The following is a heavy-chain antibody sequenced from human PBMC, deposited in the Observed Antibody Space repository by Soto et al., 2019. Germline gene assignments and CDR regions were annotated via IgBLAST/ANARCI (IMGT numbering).Heavy chain of an antibody. D-gene: IGHD3-22*01. Sequence: ASVKVSCKASVYTFTSYYMHWVRQAPGQGLEWMGIINPSGGSTSYAQKFQGRVTMTRDTSTSTVYMELSSLRSEDTAVYYCARELYDNSGYLLGHFHYWGEGPLVTVS. CDR2: INPSGGST. J-gene: IGHJ4*02. CDR3: ARELYDNSGYLLGHFHY. CDR1: VYTFTSYY. V-gene: IGHV1-46*01.